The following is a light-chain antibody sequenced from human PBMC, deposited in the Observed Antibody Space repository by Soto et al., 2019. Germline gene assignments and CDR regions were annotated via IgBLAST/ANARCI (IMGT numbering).Light chain of an antibody. V-gene: IGKV3-11*01. CDR3: QQRSTWPRLT. CDR2: DTS. Sequence: EIVLTQSPATLSLSPGERATLSCRASQSVRSSLAWYQQRPGQAPRLLIYDTSNRATGIPARFSGSGSGTDFTLTIVSLEPEDFAVYYCQQRSTWPRLTFGGGTKVEIK. CDR1: QSVRSS. J-gene: IGKJ4*01.